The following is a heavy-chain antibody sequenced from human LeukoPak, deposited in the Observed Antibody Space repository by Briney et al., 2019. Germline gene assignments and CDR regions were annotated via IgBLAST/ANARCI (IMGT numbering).Heavy chain of an antibody. J-gene: IGHJ4*02. V-gene: IGHV1-2*02. D-gene: IGHD2-2*01. CDR3: ARDASPVVLVPAATFDY. Sequence: GASVKVSCKASGYTFTSYDINWVRQATGQGLEWMGWINPDTGGTNYAQKFQGRVTMTRDTSISTAYMELSRLRSDDTAVYYCARDASPVVLVPAATFDYWGQGTLVTVSS. CDR1: GYTFTSYD. CDR2: INPDTGGT.